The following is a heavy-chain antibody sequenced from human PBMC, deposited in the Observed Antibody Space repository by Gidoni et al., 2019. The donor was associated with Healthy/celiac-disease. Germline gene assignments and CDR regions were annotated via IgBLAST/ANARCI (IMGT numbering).Heavy chain of an antibody. CDR3: ARGLADDLLNWFDP. V-gene: IGHV4-30-2*01. CDR2: IYHSGST. CDR1: GVSISSGGYS. J-gene: IGHJ5*02. Sequence: QLQLQESGSGLVKPSQTLSLTCAVSGVSISSGGYSWSWIRQPPGKGLEWIGYIYHSGSTYYNPSLKSRVTISVDRSKNQFSLKLSSVTAADTAVYYWARGLADDLLNWFDPWGQGTLVTVSS. D-gene: IGHD1-1*01.